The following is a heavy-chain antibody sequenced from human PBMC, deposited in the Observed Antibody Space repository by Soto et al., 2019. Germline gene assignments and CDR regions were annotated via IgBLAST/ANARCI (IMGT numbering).Heavy chain of an antibody. Sequence: SETLSLTCAVSGGSISSSNWWSWVRQPPGKGLEWIGEIYHSGSTNYNPSLKSRVTISVDKSKNQFSLKLSSVTAADTAVYYCARVSPFYYDSSGYLGPGAFDIWGQGTMVTV. J-gene: IGHJ3*02. CDR3: ARVSPFYYDSSGYLGPGAFDI. CDR2: IYHSGST. V-gene: IGHV4-4*02. CDR1: GGSISSSNW. D-gene: IGHD3-22*01.